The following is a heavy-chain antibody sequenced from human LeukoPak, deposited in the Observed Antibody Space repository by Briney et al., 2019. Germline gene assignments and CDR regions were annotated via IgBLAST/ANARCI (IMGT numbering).Heavy chain of an antibody. J-gene: IGHJ3*02. CDR2: IYYSGSA. CDR3: ARVHRLVPGPFHI. V-gene: IGHV4-59*01. D-gene: IGHD6-6*01. CDR1: GGSISSYY. Sequence: SETLSLTCTVSGGSISSYYWSWIRQPPGKGLEWIGNIYYSGSANYNPSLKSRVTISVDTSKNQFSLNLRSVTAADTAVFYCARVHRLVPGPFHIWGQGTMVIVSS.